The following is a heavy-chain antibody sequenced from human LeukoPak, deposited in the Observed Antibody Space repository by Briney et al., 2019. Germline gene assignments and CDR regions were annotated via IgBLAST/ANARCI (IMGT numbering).Heavy chain of an antibody. D-gene: IGHD5-12*01. V-gene: IGHV3-23*01. Sequence: HSGGSLRLSCVASGFSFNNYAMNWVRQAPGQGLAWVSFIIGSSGSTFYADSVKGRFTISRDKSKHTVYLQMNSVRAEDTAVYYCAKGAYDYIEIAYFDYWGQGSLVTVSS. CDR3: AKGAYDYIEIAYFDY. J-gene: IGHJ4*02. CDR1: GFSFNNYA. CDR2: IIGSSGST.